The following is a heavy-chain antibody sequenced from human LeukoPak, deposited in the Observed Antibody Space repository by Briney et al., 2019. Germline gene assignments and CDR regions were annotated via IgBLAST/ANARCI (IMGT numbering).Heavy chain of an antibody. CDR3: SKIQNRSGGGAIDS. Sequence: PGGSLRLSCSVSGFTLSDSAMCWVRQAPGKGLDWVSTISSTGSTYDADSVKGRFTISRDTLKNTLYLQMKSLRADDTAIYYCSKIQNRSGGGAIDSWGQGTVVSVSS. J-gene: IGHJ4*02. CDR1: GFTLSDSA. V-gene: IGHV3-23*01. CDR2: ISSTGST. D-gene: IGHD6-19*01.